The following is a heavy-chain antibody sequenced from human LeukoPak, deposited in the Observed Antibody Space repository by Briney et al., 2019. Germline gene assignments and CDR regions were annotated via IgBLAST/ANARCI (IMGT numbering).Heavy chain of an antibody. CDR2: IFHRGLP. D-gene: IGHD2-15*01. CDR3: ARDGYCSGGSCYPYYFDY. Sequence: SETLSLTCAVSPYSISSGYYWGWIRQPPGKGLEWIGSIFHRGLPYYNPSLNSPFTISVDPSKNQFSLNLSSVTAADTAVYYCARDGYCSGGSCYPYYFDYWGQGALVTVSS. CDR1: PYSISSGYY. V-gene: IGHV4-38-2*02. J-gene: IGHJ4*02.